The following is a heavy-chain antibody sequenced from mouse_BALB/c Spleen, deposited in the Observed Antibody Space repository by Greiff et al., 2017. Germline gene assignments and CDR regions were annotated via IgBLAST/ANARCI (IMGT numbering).Heavy chain of an antibody. V-gene: IGHV14-3*02. CDR2: IDPANGNT. CDR3: ARGYGGYFDY. J-gene: IGHJ2*01. CDR1: GFNIKDTY. Sequence: EVQLQESGAELVKPGASVKLSCTASGFNIKDTYMHWVKQRPEQGLEWIGRIDPANGNTKYDPKFQGKATITADTSSNTAYLQLSSLTSEDTAVYYCARGYGGYFDYWGQGTTLTVSA. D-gene: IGHD2-14*01.